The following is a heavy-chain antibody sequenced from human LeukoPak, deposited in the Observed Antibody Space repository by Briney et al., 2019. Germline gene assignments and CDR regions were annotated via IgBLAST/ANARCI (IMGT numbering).Heavy chain of an antibody. V-gene: IGHV1-2*02. CDR1: GYTFTGYY. D-gene: IGHD3-10*01. Sequence: GASVKVSCKASGYTFTGYYMHWVRQAPGQGLEWMGWINPNSGGTNYAQKFQGRVTITADKSTRTAYMELSSLTSEDTAVYYCARGRGHFNLNRGGGHYHYYMDVWGKGTTVTVSS. CDR2: INPNSGGT. CDR3: ARGRGHFNLNRGGGHYHYYMDV. J-gene: IGHJ6*03.